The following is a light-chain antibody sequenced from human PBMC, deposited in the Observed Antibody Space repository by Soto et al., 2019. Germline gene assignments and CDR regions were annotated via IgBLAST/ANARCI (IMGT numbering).Light chain of an antibody. CDR1: QSVGSW. CDR2: KAS. CDR3: QQYHKCWT. Sequence: IHMPQSPSTLSASVGDRVTITCRASQSVGSWLAWYQQKPGKAPKLLIYKASRLESGVPSRFSGSESGTEFTLTISNLQPDDFATYYCQQYHKCWTFAQGTKVDIK. J-gene: IGKJ1*01. V-gene: IGKV1-5*03.